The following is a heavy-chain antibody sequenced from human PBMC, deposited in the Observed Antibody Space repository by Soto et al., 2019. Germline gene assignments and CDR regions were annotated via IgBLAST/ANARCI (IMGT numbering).Heavy chain of an antibody. CDR3: ARDKWYQKGWSFDY. CDR2: IKQDGSEK. Sequence: GGSLRLSCAASGFTFSSYWMSWVRQAPGKGLEWVANIKQDGSEKYYVDSVKGRFTISRDNAKNSLYLQMNSLRAEDTAVYYCARDKWYQKGWSFDYWGQGTLVPVSP. D-gene: IGHD2-2*01. CDR1: GFTFSSYW. J-gene: IGHJ4*02. V-gene: IGHV3-7*01.